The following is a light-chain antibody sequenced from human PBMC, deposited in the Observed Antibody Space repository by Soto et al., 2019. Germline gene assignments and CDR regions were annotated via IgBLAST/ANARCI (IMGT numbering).Light chain of an antibody. CDR1: SGHSSYA. CDR2: LNNDGSH. V-gene: IGLV4-69*01. J-gene: IGLJ2*01. Sequence: QAVLTQSPSASASLGVSVKLTCTLSSGHSSYAIAWHQKQPGKGPRYLMDLNNDGSHTKGDGIPDRFSGSSSGADRFLIISSLQSEDEADYYCQTWGTGFQFFGGGTQLTVL. CDR3: QTWGTGFQF.